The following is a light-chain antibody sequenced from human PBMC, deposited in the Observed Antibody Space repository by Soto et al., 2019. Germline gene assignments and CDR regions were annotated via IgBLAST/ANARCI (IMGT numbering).Light chain of an antibody. J-gene: IGKJ5*01. Sequence: EIVMTQSPATLSVSPGEGATVTCRASQSVSSHLAWYQHKPGQAPRPLFYDASTRATGIPARFSGSGSGTDFTITISSLEPEDFAVYYCQQRSNWITFGQGTRLEIK. CDR1: QSVSSH. V-gene: IGKV3-11*01. CDR3: QQRSNWIT. CDR2: DAS.